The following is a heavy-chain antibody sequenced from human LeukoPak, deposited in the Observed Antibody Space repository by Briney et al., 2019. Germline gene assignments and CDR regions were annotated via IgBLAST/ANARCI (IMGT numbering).Heavy chain of an antibody. J-gene: IGHJ4*02. D-gene: IGHD1-26*01. Sequence: ASVKVSYKSSGGTFTDYGISWVRHAPGQGLEWMGWISTYNGNTNYAQKFQGRVTMTTDTSTSTAYMELRSLRSDETAVYYFARGGATFDYWGQGTLVTVSS. CDR2: ISTYNGNT. V-gene: IGHV1-18*01. CDR3: ARGGATFDY. CDR1: GGTFTDYG.